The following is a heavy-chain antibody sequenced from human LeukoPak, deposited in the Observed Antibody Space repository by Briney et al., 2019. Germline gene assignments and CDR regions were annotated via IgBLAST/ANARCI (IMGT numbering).Heavy chain of an antibody. CDR3: ARDFSGRYQLLWGYLDY. Sequence: GGSLRLSCAASGFTFSNYAMHWVRQAPGKGLEWVAVISYDGSNKYYADSVKGRFTISRDSSKNTLYLQMNSLRTEDTAVFFCARDFSGRYQLLWGYLDYWGQGTLVTVSS. J-gene: IGHJ4*02. CDR1: GFTFSNYA. D-gene: IGHD2-2*01. V-gene: IGHV3-30-3*01. CDR2: ISYDGSNK.